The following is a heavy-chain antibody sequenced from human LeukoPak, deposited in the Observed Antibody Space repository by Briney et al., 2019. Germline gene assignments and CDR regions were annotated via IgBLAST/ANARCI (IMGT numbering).Heavy chain of an antibody. V-gene: IGHV3-9*03. CDR2: ISWNSGSI. J-gene: IGHJ4*02. D-gene: IGHD3-22*01. Sequence: PGGSLRLSCAASGFTFDDYAMHWVRQAPGKGLEWVSTISWNSGSIGYADSVKGRFTISRDNAKNSLYLQMNSLRPEGMALYYCAKSQYYDSSGSFDYWGQGSLVTVSS. CDR3: AKSQYYDSSGSFDY. CDR1: GFTFDDYA.